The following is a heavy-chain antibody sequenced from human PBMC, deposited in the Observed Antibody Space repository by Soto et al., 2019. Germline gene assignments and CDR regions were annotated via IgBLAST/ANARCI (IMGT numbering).Heavy chain of an antibody. CDR3: ARLPYIRGGYYYGLDV. D-gene: IGHD3-16*01. CDR1: GGSISSGDYY. Sequence: KSSETLSLTCTVSGGSISSGDYYWSWIRQPPGKGLEWIGYIHYSGSTYDNPSLKSRLSIPIDTSKSQFSLKLSSVTAADTAVYYCARLPYIRGGYYYGLDVWGQGTTVTVSS. J-gene: IGHJ6*02. V-gene: IGHV4-30-4*01. CDR2: IHYSGST.